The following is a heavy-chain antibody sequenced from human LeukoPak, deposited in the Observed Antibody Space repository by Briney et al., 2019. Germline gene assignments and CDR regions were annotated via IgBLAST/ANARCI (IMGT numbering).Heavy chain of an antibody. D-gene: IGHD6-13*01. V-gene: IGHV4-59*01. CDR1: GASISGYY. CDR2: IYYSGST. CDR3: AKMVKQQLVTTQYNWFDP. J-gene: IGHJ5*02. Sequence: SETLSLTSTVSGASISGYYWNWIRQPPGKGLEWIGCIYYSGSTNYNPSLKSRVTISVDTSKNQFSLKLSSVTAADTAVYYRAKMVKQQLVTTQYNWFDPWGQGTLVTVSS.